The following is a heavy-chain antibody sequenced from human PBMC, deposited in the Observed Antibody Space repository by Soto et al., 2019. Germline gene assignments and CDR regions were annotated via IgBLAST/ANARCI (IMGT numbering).Heavy chain of an antibody. CDR1: GFTFSSYG. D-gene: IGHD3-22*01. V-gene: IGHV3-30*03. Sequence: PGGSLRLSCAASGFTFSSYGMHWVRQAPGKGLEWVAVISYDGSNKYYADSVKGRFTISRDNSKNTLYLQMNSLRAEDTAVYYCATSSLRTYYYDSSGYPPPYYFDYWGQGTLVTVSS. CDR2: ISYDGSNK. J-gene: IGHJ4*02. CDR3: ATSSLRTYYYDSSGYPPPYYFDY.